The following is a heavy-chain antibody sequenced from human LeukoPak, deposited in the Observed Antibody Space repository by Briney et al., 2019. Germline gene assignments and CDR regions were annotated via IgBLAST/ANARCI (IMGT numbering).Heavy chain of an antibody. CDR3: ARAHSWGDEGYFDF. J-gene: IGHJ4*02. Sequence: ASVRVSCKASGYTLINYYMQWVRQAPGQGLEWMGIINPSGGSTSYAQKFQVRVSMTRDTSTSTVYMQLSSLSFEATDRSYCARAHSWGDEGYFDFWGQGTLVTVSS. CDR2: INPSGGST. CDR1: GYTLINYY. D-gene: IGHD7-27*01. V-gene: IGHV1-46*03.